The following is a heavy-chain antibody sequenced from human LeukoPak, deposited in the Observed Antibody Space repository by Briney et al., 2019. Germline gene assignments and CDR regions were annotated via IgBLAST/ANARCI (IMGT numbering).Heavy chain of an antibody. Sequence: PSETLSLTCTVSGGSISSGDYYWSWIRQPPGKGLEWIGYIYYSGSTYYNPSLKSRVTLSADTSKNQFSLKLSSVTAADTAVYYCARGSSDCGGDCYGAFDIWGQGTMVTVSS. CDR1: GGSISSGDYY. CDR3: ARGSSDCGGDCYGAFDI. J-gene: IGHJ3*02. CDR2: IYYSGST. D-gene: IGHD2-21*02. V-gene: IGHV4-30-4*08.